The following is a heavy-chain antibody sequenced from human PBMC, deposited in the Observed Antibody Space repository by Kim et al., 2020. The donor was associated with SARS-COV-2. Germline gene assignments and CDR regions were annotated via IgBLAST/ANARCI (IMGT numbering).Heavy chain of an antibody. D-gene: IGHD1-26*01. Sequence: STSLKTRLTISKDTSTNPVVLTMTNMDPVDTATYYCARESAISGATLDYWGQGTLVTVSS. J-gene: IGHJ4*02. CDR3: ARESAISGATLDY. V-gene: IGHV2-70*01.